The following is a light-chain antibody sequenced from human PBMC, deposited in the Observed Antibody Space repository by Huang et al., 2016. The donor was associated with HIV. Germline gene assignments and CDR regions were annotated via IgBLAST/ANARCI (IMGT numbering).Light chain of an antibody. CDR2: AAS. CDR3: QQYYSYPWT. CDR1: QGISSY. Sequence: AIRMTQSPSSLSASTGDRVTITCRASQGISSYLAWYQQKPGKAPKLLIYAASTLQSCVPSRFSGSGSGTDFTLTISCLQSEDFATYYCQQYYSYPWTFGQGTKVEIK. J-gene: IGKJ1*01. V-gene: IGKV1-8*01.